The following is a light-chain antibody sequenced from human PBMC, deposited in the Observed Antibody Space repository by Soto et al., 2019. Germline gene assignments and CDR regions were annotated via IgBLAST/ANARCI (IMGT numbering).Light chain of an antibody. J-gene: IGKJ1*01. CDR3: QQYGDSPT. Sequence: EIVLTAAPAPPALSPVESATVSCRASQSISSNYVAWYQQKPGQAPRLLIYDASSRATGIPNRFSGSGSGTDFTLTISRLETEDFAVFYCQQYGDSPTFGQGTKVDIK. CDR1: QSISSNY. CDR2: DAS. V-gene: IGKV3-20*01.